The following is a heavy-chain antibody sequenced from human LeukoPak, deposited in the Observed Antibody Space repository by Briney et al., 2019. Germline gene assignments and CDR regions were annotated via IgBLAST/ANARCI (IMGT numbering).Heavy chain of an antibody. V-gene: IGHV1-69*06. CDR2: IIPIFGTA. CDR3: ARGDRYTGSFSSDY. J-gene: IGHJ4*02. D-gene: IGHD1-26*01. CDR1: GGTFSSYA. Sequence: ASVKVSCKASGGTFSSYAISWVRQAPGQGLEWMGGIIPIFGTAIYAQKFQGRVTMSEDKSTDTTYMELSSLRSEDTAVYYCARGDRYTGSFSSDYWGQGTLVTVSS.